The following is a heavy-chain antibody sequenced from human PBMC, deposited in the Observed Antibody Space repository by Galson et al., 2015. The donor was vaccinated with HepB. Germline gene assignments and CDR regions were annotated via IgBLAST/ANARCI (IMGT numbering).Heavy chain of an antibody. V-gene: IGHV2-5*01. CDR1: GFSLNNRGVG. J-gene: IGHJ5*02. CDR3: AHSHLMEWFQGDKKDWFDP. CDR2: IYWNADK. D-gene: IGHD3-3*01. Sequence: PALVKPTQPLTLTCSFSGFSLNNRGVGVGWIRQPPAKALEWLALIYWNADKRYTPSLKGRLTITRDTSKNQVVLTLTNVDPVDSGTYYCAHSHLMEWFQGDKKDWFDPWGQGILVTVSS.